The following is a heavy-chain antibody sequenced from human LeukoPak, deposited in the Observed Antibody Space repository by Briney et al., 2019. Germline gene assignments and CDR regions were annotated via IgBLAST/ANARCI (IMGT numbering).Heavy chain of an antibody. D-gene: IGHD5-18*01. J-gene: IGHJ4*02. CDR3: TKWTIGLPFDY. Sequence: GGSLRLSCAASGFTFSNYAMSWARQAPGKGLEWVSAISGSGGSTYYADSVKGRFTISRDNSKNTLYLQMNSLRAEDTAVYYCTKWTIGLPFDYWGQGTLVTVSS. CDR2: ISGSGGST. V-gene: IGHV3-23*01. CDR1: GFTFSNYA.